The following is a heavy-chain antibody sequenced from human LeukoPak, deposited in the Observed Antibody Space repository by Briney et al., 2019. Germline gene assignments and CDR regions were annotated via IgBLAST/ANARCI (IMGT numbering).Heavy chain of an antibody. CDR3: ACTVGADIPDAFDI. J-gene: IGHJ3*02. V-gene: IGHV1-18*01. CDR1: GYIFSSYG. Sequence: ASVKVSCKASGYIFSSYGISWVRQAPGQGLEWMGWISAYNGDTNYAQQFQGRVTMTTDKSTTTAYMELRSLRSDDTAVYYCACTVGADIPDAFDIWGQGTMVTVSS. CDR2: ISAYNGDT. D-gene: IGHD1-26*01.